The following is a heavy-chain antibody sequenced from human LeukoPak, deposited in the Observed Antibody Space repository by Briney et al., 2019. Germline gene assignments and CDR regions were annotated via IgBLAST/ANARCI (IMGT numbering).Heavy chain of an antibody. CDR2: ISGSGDAI. D-gene: IGHD2-15*01. CDR3: ARTYGSGSLDY. V-gene: IGHV3-48*01. J-gene: IGHJ4*02. CDR1: GFAFSNHN. Sequence: GGSLRLSFVASGFAFSNHNMDWVRQAPGKGLEWVSYISGSGDAIFYADSVRGRFTISRDNAKNSVYLQMNSLRAEDTAVYYCARTYGSGSLDYGGQGTLVTVSS.